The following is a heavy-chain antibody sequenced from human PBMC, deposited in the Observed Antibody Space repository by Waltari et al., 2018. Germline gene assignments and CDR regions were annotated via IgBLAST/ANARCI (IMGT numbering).Heavy chain of an antibody. D-gene: IGHD3-3*01. CDR1: GFNFTEHT. CDR2: ITSNGRSV. V-gene: IGHV3-9*01. Sequence: EVKLEESGRGSAQPGGSLRLACVASGFNFTEHTMHWVRQVPGKGLEWVSGITSNGRSVDYAASVKGRFTISRDNAKNSLYLQMNSLRVDDSALYYCAKDKRRFFDWLFDSWGQGTLVTVSS. J-gene: IGHJ5*01. CDR3: AKDKRRFFDWLFDS.